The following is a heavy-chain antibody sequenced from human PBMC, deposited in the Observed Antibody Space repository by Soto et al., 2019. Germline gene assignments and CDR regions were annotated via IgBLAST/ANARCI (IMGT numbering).Heavy chain of an antibody. CDR3: AREGSITIFVVSLMVVFDS. CDR1: GGSITRYH. Sequence: QVQFQQSGPGLVKPSETLSLTCNVSGGSITRYHWSWIRQAAGKGLEWVGRVYPRGGVGYHPSLRARRTLSVAPAKKTMSLAIRSVTAADTAVYYCAREGSITIFVVSLMVVFDSWCQGSEITVSS. D-gene: IGHD3-3*01. CDR2: VYPRGGV. J-gene: IGHJ4*02. V-gene: IGHV4-4*07.